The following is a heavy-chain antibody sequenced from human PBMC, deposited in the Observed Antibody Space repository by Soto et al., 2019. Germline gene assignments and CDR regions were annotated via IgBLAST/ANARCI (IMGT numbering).Heavy chain of an antibody. V-gene: IGHV4-59*01. CDR1: GGSISSYY. D-gene: IGHD3-10*01. J-gene: IGHJ5*02. CDR3: ARTPPQKLLWFGELPSGPCWFDP. CDR2: IYYSGST. Sequence: SETLSLTCTVSGGSISSYYWSWIRQPPGKGLEWIGYIYYSGSTNYNPSLKSRVTISVDTSKNQFSLKLSSVTAADTAVYYCARTPPQKLLWFGELPSGPCWFDPWGQGTLVTVSS.